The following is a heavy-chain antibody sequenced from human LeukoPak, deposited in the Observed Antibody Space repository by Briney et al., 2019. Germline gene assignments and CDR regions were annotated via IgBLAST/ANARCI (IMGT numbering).Heavy chain of an antibody. CDR1: GFTFSSYS. D-gene: IGHD5-12*01. V-gene: IGHV3-48*01. Sequence: GGSLRLSCAASGFTFSSYSMNWVRQAPGKGLEWVSYITSSSGTIYYADSVKGRFTIPRGNAKNSLYLQMNSLRAEDTAVYYCTRDSYDYYFDYWGQGTLVTVSS. J-gene: IGHJ4*02. CDR3: TRDSYDYYFDY. CDR2: ITSSSGTI.